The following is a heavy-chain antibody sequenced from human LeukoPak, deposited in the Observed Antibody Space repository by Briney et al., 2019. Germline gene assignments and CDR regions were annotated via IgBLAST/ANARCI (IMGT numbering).Heavy chain of an antibody. J-gene: IGHJ4*02. CDR3: AKDLYSGSYIGILEAGLDY. D-gene: IGHD1-26*01. CDR2: ISGSGDST. CDR1: GFTFSSYW. Sequence: PGESLRLSCAASGFTFSSYWMSWVRQVPGKGLKWVSTISGSGDSTYYADSVKGRFTISRDNSKNTLYLQMNSLRAEDTAVYYCAKDLYSGSYIGILEAGLDYWGQGTLVTVSS. V-gene: IGHV3-23*01.